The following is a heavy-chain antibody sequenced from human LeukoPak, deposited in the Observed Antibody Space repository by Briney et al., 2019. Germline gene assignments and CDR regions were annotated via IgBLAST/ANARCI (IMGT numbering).Heavy chain of an antibody. V-gene: IGHV1-69*01. CDR1: GGTSTSYT. D-gene: IGHD3-10*01. CDR2: IIPIFGTA. J-gene: IGHJ5*02. Sequence: SPKASCKASGGTSTSYTTSWVRQAPRQGPEWMGAIIPIFGTANYAQKFQGRVTITADESTSTAYMELSSLRSEDTAVYYCAKDSEGSGSYSTPGFDPWGQGTLVTVSS. CDR3: AKDSEGSGSYSTPGFDP.